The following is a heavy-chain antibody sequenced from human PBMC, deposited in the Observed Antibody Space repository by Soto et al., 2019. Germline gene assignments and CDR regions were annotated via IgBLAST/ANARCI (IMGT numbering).Heavy chain of an antibody. CDR1: GGSFSGYY. Sequence: QVQLQQWGAGLLKPSETLSLTCAVYGGSFSGYYWSWIRQPPGKGLEWIGEINHSGSTNYNPSLKRRVTISVDTSKNQFSLKLSSVTAADTAVYYCARGGPIHQGHDYGDPLYWGQGTLVTVSS. CDR2: INHSGST. J-gene: IGHJ4*02. D-gene: IGHD4-17*01. CDR3: ARGGPIHQGHDYGDPLY. V-gene: IGHV4-34*01.